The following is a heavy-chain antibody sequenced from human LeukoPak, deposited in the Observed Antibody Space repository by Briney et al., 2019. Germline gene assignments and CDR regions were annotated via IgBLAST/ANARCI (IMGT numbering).Heavy chain of an antibody. V-gene: IGHV3-33*08. CDR2: VWYVGNNK. J-gene: IGHJ4*02. Sequence: GGSLRLSCVASGFTLSTYWMHWVRQAPGKGLEWVGIVWYVGNNKYYADSVKGRFTISRDNARNSLYLQMNSLRDEDTALYYCATSLIRGQGTLVTVSS. CDR1: GFTLSTYW. D-gene: IGHD3-16*01. CDR3: ATSLI.